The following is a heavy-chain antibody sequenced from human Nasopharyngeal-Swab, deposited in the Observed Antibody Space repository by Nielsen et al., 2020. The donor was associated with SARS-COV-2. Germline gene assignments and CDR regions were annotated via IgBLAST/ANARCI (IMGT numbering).Heavy chain of an antibody. J-gene: IGHJ6*03. CDR2: IYHSGST. D-gene: IGHD2-15*01. CDR3: ARGQDAYYYMDV. Sequence: SETLSLTCAVSGGSISSGGYSWSWIRQPPGKGLEWIGYIYHSGSTYYNPSLKSRVTISAGTSNIQFSLKLNSVTAADTAVYYCARGQDAYYYMDVWGEGTTVTVSS. CDR1: GGSISSGGYS. V-gene: IGHV4-30-2*01.